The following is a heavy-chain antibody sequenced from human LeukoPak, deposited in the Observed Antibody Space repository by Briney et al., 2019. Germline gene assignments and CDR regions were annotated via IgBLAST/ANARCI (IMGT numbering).Heavy chain of an antibody. J-gene: IGHJ4*02. Sequence: GGSLRLSCAASGFTFSSYAMSWVRQAPGKGLEWVSAISGSGGSTYYADSVKGRFTISRDNSKNTLYLQMNSLRAEDTAVYYCAKSQEDIVVVPAALYLTGFDYWGQGTLVTVSS. CDR2: ISGSGGST. V-gene: IGHV3-23*01. D-gene: IGHD2-2*01. CDR1: GFTFSSYA. CDR3: AKSQEDIVVVPAALYLTGFDY.